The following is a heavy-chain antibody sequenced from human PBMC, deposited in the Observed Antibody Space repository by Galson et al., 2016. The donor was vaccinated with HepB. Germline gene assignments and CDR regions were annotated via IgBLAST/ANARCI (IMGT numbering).Heavy chain of an antibody. CDR2: IYYSGNT. CDR1: GGSISSGGFY. J-gene: IGHJ6*02. V-gene: IGHV4-39*01. Sequence: SETLSLTCTVSGGSISSGGFYWGWIRQPPGKGLEWIAGIYYSGNTYYNPSLKSRVTISVDTSKNQFSLKLSSVTAADTAVYYCARRSITTMHVWGQGTTVTVSS. D-gene: IGHD3-22*01. CDR3: ARRSITTMHV.